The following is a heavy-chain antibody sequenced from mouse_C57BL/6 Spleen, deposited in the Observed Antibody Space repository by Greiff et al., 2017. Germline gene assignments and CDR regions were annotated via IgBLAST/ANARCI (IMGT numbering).Heavy chain of an antibody. Sequence: VQLKESGPELVKPGASVKIPCKASGYTFTDYNMDWVKQSHGKSLEWIGDINPNNGGTIYNQKFKGKATLTVDKSSSTAYMELRSLTSEDTAVYYCARDDDGKWGGAMDYWGQGTSVTVSS. J-gene: IGHJ4*01. CDR1: GYTFTDYN. CDR3: ARDDDGKWGGAMDY. CDR2: INPNNGGT. V-gene: IGHV1-18*01. D-gene: IGHD1-3*01.